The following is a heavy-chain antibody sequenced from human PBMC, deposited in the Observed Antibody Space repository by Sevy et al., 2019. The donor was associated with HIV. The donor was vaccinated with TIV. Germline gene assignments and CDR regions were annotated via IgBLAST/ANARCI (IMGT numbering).Heavy chain of an antibody. Sequence: GGSLRLSCAASGFTFSSYWMHWVRQAPGKGLVWVSRINSDGSSTSYADSVKGRFTISRDNAKNTLYLQMNSLRAEDTAVYYCARAQVRDRSSWYEGYYYYYYPDVWGKGTTVTVSS. D-gene: IGHD6-13*01. CDR2: INSDGSST. V-gene: IGHV3-74*01. CDR3: ARAQVRDRSSWYEGYYYYYYPDV. J-gene: IGHJ6*03. CDR1: GFTFSSYW.